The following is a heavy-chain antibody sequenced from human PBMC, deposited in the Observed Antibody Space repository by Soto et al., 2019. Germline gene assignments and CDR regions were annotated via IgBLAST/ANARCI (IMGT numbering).Heavy chain of an antibody. CDR3: ATGGMLDSYGYDEYFQH. CDR1: GGSISSGGYS. V-gene: IGHV4-30-2*01. J-gene: IGHJ1*01. CDR2: IYHSGST. Sequence: QLQLQESGSGLVKPSQTLSLTCAVSGGSISSGGYSWSWIRQPPGKGLEWIGYIYHSGSTYYNPSLKSRVTISVDRSKNQFSLKLSSVTAADTVVYYCATGGMLDSYGYDEYFQHWGQGTLVTVSS. D-gene: IGHD5-18*01.